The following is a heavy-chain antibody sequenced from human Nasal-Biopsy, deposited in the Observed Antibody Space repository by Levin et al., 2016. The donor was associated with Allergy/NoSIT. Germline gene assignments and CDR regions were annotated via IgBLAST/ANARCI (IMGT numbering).Heavy chain of an antibody. V-gene: IGHV1-46*01. Sequence: ASVKVSCKASGYSFSDHNMYWVRQAPGQGLEWMGIIDPSAGTTIYAQNFQGRVAMTRDTSTSTVYMEMSSLRVEDTAIYFCARATMSIFGMNYMDVWGEGTTVTVSS. CDR3: ARATMSIFGMNYMDV. CDR2: IDPSAGTT. D-gene: IGHD3-3*01. CDR1: GYSFSDHN. J-gene: IGHJ6*04.